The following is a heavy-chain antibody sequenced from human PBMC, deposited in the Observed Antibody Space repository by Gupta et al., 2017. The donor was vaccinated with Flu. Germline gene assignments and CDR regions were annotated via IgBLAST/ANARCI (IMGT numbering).Heavy chain of an antibody. V-gene: IGHV1-69*01. Sequence: VQLVQSGRGVKKTGLSVKCCCKACGGHFSSYATSWVGQAPGQGLEWMGGVSPIFGTANYEQKFQGRVTITADEYTSTAYMELSSLRSEDTAVYYCARCVEMATMLEGLSYGMDVWGQGTTVTVSS. CDR1: GGHFSSYA. J-gene: IGHJ6*02. D-gene: IGHD5-24*01. CDR2: VSPIFGTA. CDR3: ARCVEMATMLEGLSYGMDV.